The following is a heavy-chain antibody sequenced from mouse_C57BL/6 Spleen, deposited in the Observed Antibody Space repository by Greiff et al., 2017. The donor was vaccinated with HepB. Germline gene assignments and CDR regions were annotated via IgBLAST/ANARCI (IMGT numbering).Heavy chain of an antibody. V-gene: IGHV1-52*01. Sequence: VQLQQPGAELVRPGSSVKLSCKASGYTFTSYWMHWVKQRPIQGLEWIGNIDPSDSETHYNQKFKDKATLTVDKSSSTAYMQLSSLTSEDSAVYYCAREEAAQAPWFAYWGQGTLVTVSA. D-gene: IGHD3-2*02. CDR2: IDPSDSET. CDR1: GYTFTSYW. CDR3: AREEAAQAPWFAY. J-gene: IGHJ3*01.